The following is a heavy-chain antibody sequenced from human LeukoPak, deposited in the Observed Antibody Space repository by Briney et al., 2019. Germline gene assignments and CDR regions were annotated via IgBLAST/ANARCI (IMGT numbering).Heavy chain of an antibody. J-gene: IGHJ4*02. CDR2: VYYGRSP. D-gene: IGHD6-25*01. CDR3: ARSSGTGTFSY. CDR1: GGSISSSNW. V-gene: IGHV4-39*02. Sequence: SVTLSLTCAVSGGSISSSNWWSWVRQPPGKGLEWIGSVYYGRSPYFNPSLESRATISVDTSKNHFSLKMSSVTAADTAVYYCARSSGTGTFSYWGQGTLVTVSS.